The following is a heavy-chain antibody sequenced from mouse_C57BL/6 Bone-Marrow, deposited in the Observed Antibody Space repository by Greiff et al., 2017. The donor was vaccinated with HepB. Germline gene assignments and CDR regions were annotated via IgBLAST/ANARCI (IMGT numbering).Heavy chain of an antibody. V-gene: IGHV6-3*01. CDR1: GFTFSNYW. J-gene: IGHJ3*01. CDR3: TDYSAWCAY. D-gene: IGHD2-12*01. CDR2: IRLKSDNYAT. Sequence: EVKLEESGGGLVQPGGSMKLSCVASGFTFSNYWMNWVRQSPEKGLEWVAQIRLKSDNYATHYAESVKGRFTISRDDSKSRVYLQMNNLRAEDTGIYYCTDYSAWCAYWGQGTLVTVSA.